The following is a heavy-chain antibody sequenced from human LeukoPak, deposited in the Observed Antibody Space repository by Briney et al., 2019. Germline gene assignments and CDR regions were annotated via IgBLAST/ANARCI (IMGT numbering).Heavy chain of an antibody. CDR3: AKGLRYFDWLLGY. CDR1: GFTFSSYG. CDR2: IRYDGSNK. V-gene: IGHV3-30*02. Sequence: GGSLRLSCAASGFTFSSYGMQWVRQAPGKGLEWVAFIRYDGSNKYYADSVKGRFTISRDNSKNTLYLQMNSLRAEDTAVYYCAKGLRYFDWLLGYWGQGTLVTVSS. J-gene: IGHJ4*02. D-gene: IGHD3-9*01.